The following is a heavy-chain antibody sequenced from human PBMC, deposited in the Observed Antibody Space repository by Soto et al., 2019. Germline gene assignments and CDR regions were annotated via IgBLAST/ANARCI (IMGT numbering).Heavy chain of an antibody. V-gene: IGHV3-74*01. CDR1: GFTFSDYL. CDR2: INSNGRTI. J-gene: IGHJ4*02. Sequence: HPWGSLRLSCAASGFTFSDYLMHWVRQAPGEGLVWVSRINSNGRTISYADSVKGRFTISRDNAKNTVYLQMNSLRAEDTAVYYFASSRLFRLDYWGQGALITVSS. D-gene: IGHD3-9*01. CDR3: ASSRLFRLDY.